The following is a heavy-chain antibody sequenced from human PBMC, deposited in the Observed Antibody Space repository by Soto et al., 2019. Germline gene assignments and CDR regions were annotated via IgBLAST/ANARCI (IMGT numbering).Heavy chain of an antibody. Sequence: QVQLVESGGGVVQPGRSLRLSCVASGFPLSSYGMHWVRQAPGKGLEWVAVISSDGSNTYYPDSVKGRFTISRDNSKSTLYLHMDSLRGDDTAIYYCARDQSISGVVIGHFDYWGQGILVTVSS. V-gene: IGHV3-30*03. D-gene: IGHD3-3*01. CDR1: GFPLSSYG. CDR2: ISSDGSNT. CDR3: ARDQSISGVVIGHFDY. J-gene: IGHJ4*02.